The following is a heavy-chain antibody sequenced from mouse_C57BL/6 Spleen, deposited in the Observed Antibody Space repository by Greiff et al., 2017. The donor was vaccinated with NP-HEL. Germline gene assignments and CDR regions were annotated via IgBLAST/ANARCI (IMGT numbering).Heavy chain of an antibody. CDR2: ISSGGDYI. CDR3: TRDESYGSSYLYYAMDY. Sequence: EVKVEESGEGLVKPGGSLKLSCAASGFTFSSYAMSLVRQTPEKRLEWVAYISSGGDYIYYADTVKGRFTISRDNARNTLYLQMSSLKSEDTAMYYCTRDESYGSSYLYYAMDYWGQGTSVTVSS. J-gene: IGHJ4*01. D-gene: IGHD1-1*01. V-gene: IGHV5-9-1*02. CDR1: GFTFSSYA.